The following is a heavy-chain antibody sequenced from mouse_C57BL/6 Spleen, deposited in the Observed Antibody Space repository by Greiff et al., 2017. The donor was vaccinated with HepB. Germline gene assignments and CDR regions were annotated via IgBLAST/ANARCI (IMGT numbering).Heavy chain of an antibody. CDR1: GYTFTDYE. CDR2: IDPETGGT. V-gene: IGHV1-15*01. CDR3: TRDPTVVAPYFDY. J-gene: IGHJ2*01. D-gene: IGHD1-1*01. Sequence: QVQLKESGAELVRPGASVTLSCKASGYTFTDYEMHWVKQTPVHGLEWIGAIDPETGGTAYNQKFKGKAILTADKSSSTAYMELRSLTSEDSAVYYGTRDPTVVAPYFDYWGQGTTLTVSS.